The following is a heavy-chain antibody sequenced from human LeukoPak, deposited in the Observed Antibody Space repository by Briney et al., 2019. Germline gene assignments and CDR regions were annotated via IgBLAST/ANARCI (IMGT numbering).Heavy chain of an antibody. CDR3: ARDLTDNNSGWTLDAFDI. CDR2: INPNRGGT. CDR1: GYTFTGYY. Sequence: GASVKVSCKASGYTFTGYYIHWVRQAPGQGLEWMGWINPNRGGTKTAQKLQGRVTMTRDTSISTAYMELSRLRYDDTAVYYCARDLTDNNSGWTLDAFDIWGQGTMVTVSS. V-gene: IGHV1-2*02. D-gene: IGHD6-19*01. J-gene: IGHJ3*02.